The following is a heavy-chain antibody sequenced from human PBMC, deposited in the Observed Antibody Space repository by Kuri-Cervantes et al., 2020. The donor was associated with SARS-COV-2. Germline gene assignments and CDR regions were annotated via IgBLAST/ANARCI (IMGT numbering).Heavy chain of an antibody. V-gene: IGHV3-48*03. CDR3: AREKGLGYCSSTSCSPTLYYYYGMDV. Sequence: GESLKISCAASGFTFSSYEMNWVRQAPGKGLEWVSYISSSGSTIYYADSVKGRFTISRDNAKNSLYLQMNSLRAEDTAVYYCAREKGLGYCSSTSCSPTLYYYYGMDVWGQGNTV. CDR2: ISSSGSTI. J-gene: IGHJ6*01. D-gene: IGHD2-2*01. CDR1: GFTFSSYE.